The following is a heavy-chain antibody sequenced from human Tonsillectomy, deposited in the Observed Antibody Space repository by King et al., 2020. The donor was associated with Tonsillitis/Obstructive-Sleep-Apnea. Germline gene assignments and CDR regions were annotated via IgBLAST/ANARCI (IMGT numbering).Heavy chain of an antibody. J-gene: IGHJ5*02. CDR2: IIPIFRTA. V-gene: IGHV1-69*01. CDR1: GGTFSNYA. CDR3: ARSGIPTREKNWFDA. D-gene: IGHD1-14*01. Sequence: QLVQSGAEVKKPGSSVKVSCKASGGTFSNYAISWMRQAPGQGLEWMGGIIPIFRTADSAQKFQGRVTVTADESATTAYMELSSLRSEDTAMYYCARSGIPTREKNWFDAWGQGTLVTVSS.